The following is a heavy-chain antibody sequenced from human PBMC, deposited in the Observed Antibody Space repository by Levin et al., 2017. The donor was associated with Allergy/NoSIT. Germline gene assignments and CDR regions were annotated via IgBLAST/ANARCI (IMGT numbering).Heavy chain of an antibody. CDR1: GGSISSSISY. J-gene: IGHJ4*02. CDR3: AGQCYDILTGYYNFDY. CDR2: IYNSGST. D-gene: IGHD3-9*01. Sequence: SQTLSLTCTVSGGSISSSISYWGWIRQAPGKGLEWIGSIYNSGSTYYNPSLKSRVTTSVDTSKNHFSLKLSSVTAADTAVYYCAGQCYDILTGYYNFDYWGQGTLVTVSS. V-gene: IGHV4-39*01.